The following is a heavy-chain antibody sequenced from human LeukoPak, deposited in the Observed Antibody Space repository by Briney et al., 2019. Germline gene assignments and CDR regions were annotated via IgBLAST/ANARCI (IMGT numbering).Heavy chain of an antibody. D-gene: IGHD6-19*01. J-gene: IGHJ4*02. CDR1: GFTFSSYG. Sequence: GGSLRLCCAASGFTFSSYGMQWVRQAPGKGLEWVAVISYDGSNKYYADSVKGRFTISRDNSKNTLYLQMNSLRAEDTAVYYCAKGSNQAGTTHTDFDYWGQGTLVTVSS. CDR2: ISYDGSNK. CDR3: AKGSNQAGTTHTDFDY. V-gene: IGHV3-30*18.